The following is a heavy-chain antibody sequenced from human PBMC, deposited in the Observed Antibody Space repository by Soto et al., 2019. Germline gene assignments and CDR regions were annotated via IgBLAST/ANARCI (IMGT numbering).Heavy chain of an antibody. CDR3: ARDRGPSSGYYPYWFDP. J-gene: IGHJ5*02. CDR2: FDPEDGET. Sequence: ASVKVSCKVSGYTLTELSMHWVRQAPGKGLEWMGGFDPEDGETIYAQKFQGRVTITADESTSTAYMELSSLRSEDTALYYCARDRGPSSGYYPYWFDPWGQGTLVTVSS. V-gene: IGHV1-24*01. CDR1: GYTLTELS. D-gene: IGHD3-22*01.